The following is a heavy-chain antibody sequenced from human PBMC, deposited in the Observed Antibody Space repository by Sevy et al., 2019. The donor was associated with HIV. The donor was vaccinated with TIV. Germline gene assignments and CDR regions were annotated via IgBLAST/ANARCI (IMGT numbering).Heavy chain of an antibody. CDR3: ARDRGTAISNAFDI. D-gene: IGHD2-21*02. V-gene: IGHV3-11*01. CDR1: GFTFSDYY. Sequence: GGSLRLSCAASGFTFSDYYMSWIRQAPGKGLEWVSYISSSGSTIYYADSVKGRFTISRDNAKNSLYLQMNSLRAEDTAVYYCARDRGTAISNAFDIWGQRTMVTVSS. CDR2: ISSSGSTI. J-gene: IGHJ3*02.